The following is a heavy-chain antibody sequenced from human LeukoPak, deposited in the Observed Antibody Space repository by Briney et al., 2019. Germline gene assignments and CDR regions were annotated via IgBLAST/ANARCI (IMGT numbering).Heavy chain of an antibody. V-gene: IGHV3-30-3*01. CDR1: GFTFSSYA. CDR3: ASPGDTAMAVFDY. CDR2: ISYDGSNK. D-gene: IGHD5-18*01. J-gene: IGHJ4*02. Sequence: GGSLRLSCAASGFTFSSYAMHWVRQAPGKGLEWVAVISYDGSNKYYADSVKGRFTISRDNSKNTLYLQMNSLRAEDTAVYYCASPGDTAMAVFDYWGQGTLVTVSS.